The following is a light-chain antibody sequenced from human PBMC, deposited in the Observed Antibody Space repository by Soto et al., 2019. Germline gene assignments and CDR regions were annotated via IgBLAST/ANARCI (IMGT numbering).Light chain of an antibody. J-gene: IGLJ1*01. CDR3: CSSTGISTLL. V-gene: IGLV2-14*01. Sequence: QSALTQPASVSGSPGQSITISCTGTSSDVGAYNFVSWYQQDPGKAPKLMIYDVNNRPSGVSNRFSGSKSGNTASLTISGLQAEDEAHYYCCSSTGISTLLFATGTKVTVL. CDR1: SSDVGAYNF. CDR2: DVN.